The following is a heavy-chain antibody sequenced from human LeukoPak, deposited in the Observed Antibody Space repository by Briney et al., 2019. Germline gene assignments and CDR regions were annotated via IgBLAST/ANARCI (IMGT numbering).Heavy chain of an antibody. D-gene: IGHD3-3*01. Sequence: GGSLRLSCAASGFTFSNAWMSWVRQAPGKGLEWVANIKQDGSEKYYVDSVKGRFTISRDNAKNSLYLQMNSLRAEDTAVYYCARVRDYDFWSGYPVGYMDVWGKGTTVTVSS. CDR2: IKQDGSEK. CDR1: GFTFSNAW. CDR3: ARVRDYDFWSGYPVGYMDV. V-gene: IGHV3-7*01. J-gene: IGHJ6*03.